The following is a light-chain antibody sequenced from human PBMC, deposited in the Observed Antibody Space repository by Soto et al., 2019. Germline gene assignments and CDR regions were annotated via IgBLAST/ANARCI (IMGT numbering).Light chain of an antibody. CDR2: EVN. V-gene: IGLV2-8*01. CDR3: SSYTSTRTSIDV. Sequence: QSVLTQPPSASGSPGQSVAISCTGTSSDVGGYNYVSWYQQHPGKAPKLMIYEVNKRTSGVPDRFSGSKSGNKASLTVSGTKAEGEDAYHCSSYTSTRTSIDVFGNGTKVTV. J-gene: IGLJ1*01. CDR1: SSDVGGYNY.